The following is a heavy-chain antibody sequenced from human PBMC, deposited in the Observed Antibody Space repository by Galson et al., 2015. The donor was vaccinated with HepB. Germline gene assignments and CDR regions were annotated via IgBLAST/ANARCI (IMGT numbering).Heavy chain of an antibody. V-gene: IGHV1-69*04. CDR3: ARDRGGYDVYYYYGMDV. J-gene: IGHJ6*02. D-gene: IGHD5-12*01. Sequence: SVKVSCKASGGTFSNYAINWVRQAPGQGLEWTGRIIPILNIADYAQKLQGRVTITADISTNTAYMELSSLRSEDTAIYYCARDRGGYDVYYYYGMDVWGQGTTDTVSS. CDR2: IIPILNIA. CDR1: GGTFSNYA.